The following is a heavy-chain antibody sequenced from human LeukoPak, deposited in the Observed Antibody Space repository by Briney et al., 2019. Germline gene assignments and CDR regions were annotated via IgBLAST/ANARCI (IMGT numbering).Heavy chain of an antibody. CDR1: GGSISSYY. J-gene: IGHJ4*02. CDR3: ARHNWNLPFDY. CDR2: IYYSGST. V-gene: IGHV4-59*01. Sequence: PSETLSLTCTVSGGSISSYYWSWIRQPPGKGLEWIGYIYYSGSTNYNPSLKSRVTISVDTSKNQFSLKLGSVTAADTAVYYCARHNWNLPFDYWGQGTLVTVSS. D-gene: IGHD1-1*01.